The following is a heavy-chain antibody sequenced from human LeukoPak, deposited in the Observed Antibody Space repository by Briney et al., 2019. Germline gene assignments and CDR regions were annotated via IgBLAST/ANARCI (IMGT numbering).Heavy chain of an antibody. J-gene: IGHJ6*03. CDR1: GGSISSVDYY. Sequence: PSETLSLTCTVSGGSISSVDYYWSWLRQPPGKGLEWIGYIYYSRSTYYNPSLKSRVTISVDTSKNQFSLKLSSVTAADTAVYYCARGVVPYYYYYYMDVWGKGTTVTVSS. CDR2: IYYSRST. CDR3: ARGVVPYYYYYYMDV. D-gene: IGHD2-15*01. V-gene: IGHV4-30-4*08.